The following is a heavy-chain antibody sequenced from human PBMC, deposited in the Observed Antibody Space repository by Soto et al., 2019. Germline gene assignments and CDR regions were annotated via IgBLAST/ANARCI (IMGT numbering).Heavy chain of an antibody. D-gene: IGHD3-10*01. CDR3: ARHNYGSGNDY. CDR1: GGSISSYY. CDR2: IYYSGST. Sequence: SETLSLTCTVSGGSISSYYWSWIRQPPGKGLEWIGYIYYSGSTNYNPSLKSRVTISVDTSKNQFSLKLNSMTAADTAVYYCARHNYGSGNDYWGQGTLVTVSS. J-gene: IGHJ4*02. V-gene: IGHV4-59*08.